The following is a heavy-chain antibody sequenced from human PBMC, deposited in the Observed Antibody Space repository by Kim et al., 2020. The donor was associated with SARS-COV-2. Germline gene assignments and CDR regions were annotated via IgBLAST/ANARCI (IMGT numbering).Heavy chain of an antibody. CDR2: INHSGST. CDR3: ASGSTNMVRGAPYY. V-gene: IGHV4-34*01. Sequence: SETLSLTCAVYGGSFSGYYWSWIRQPPGKGLEWIGEINHSGSTNYNPSLKSRVTISVDTSKNQFSLKLSSVTAADTAVYYCASGSTNMVRGAPYYWGQGTLVTVSS. J-gene: IGHJ4*02. CDR1: GGSFSGYY. D-gene: IGHD3-10*01.